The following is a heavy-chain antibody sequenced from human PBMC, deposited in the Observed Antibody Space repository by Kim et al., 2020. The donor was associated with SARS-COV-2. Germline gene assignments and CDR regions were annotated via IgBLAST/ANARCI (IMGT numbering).Heavy chain of an antibody. CDR1: GFTFDRYA. D-gene: IGHD4-17*01. CDR3: AKDNGGYEI. CDR2: INQDGTDI. J-gene: IGHJ4*02. Sequence: GGSRRLSCVASGFTFDRYAIHWVRQVPGEGLDWVSLINQDGTDIYDADYVKGRFTISRDNLRNFVVLQMNRLTREDSGLYYCAKDNGGYEIWGQGPRVTVSS. V-gene: IGHV3-43*02.